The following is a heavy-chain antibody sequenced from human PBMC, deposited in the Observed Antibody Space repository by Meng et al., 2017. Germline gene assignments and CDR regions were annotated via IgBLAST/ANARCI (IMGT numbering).Heavy chain of an antibody. CDR1: GGSISSGGYY. J-gene: IGHJ5*02. Sequence: VELQESGPGLVKPSQTLSLTCTVSGGSISSGGYYWSWIRQHPGKGLEWIGYIYYSGSTYYNPSLKSRVTISVDTSKNQFSLKLSSVTATDTAVYYCASKGGLSTYNWFDPWGQGTLVTVSS. D-gene: IGHD5-12*01. CDR2: IYYSGST. V-gene: IGHV4-31*03. CDR3: ASKGGLSTYNWFDP.